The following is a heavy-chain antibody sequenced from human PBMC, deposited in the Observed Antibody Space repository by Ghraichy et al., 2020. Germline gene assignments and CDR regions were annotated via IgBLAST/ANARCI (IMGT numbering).Heavy chain of an antibody. V-gene: IGHV1-18*01. CDR2: ISAYNGNT. Sequence: ASVKVSCKASGYTFTSYGISWVRQAPGQGLEWMGWISAYNGNTNYAQKLQGRVTMTTDTPTSTAYMELRSLRSDDTAVYYCARYEPAYMVRGVMLYGMDVWGQGTTVTVSS. CDR3: ARYEPAYMVRGVMLYGMDV. D-gene: IGHD3-10*01. CDR1: GYTFTSYG. J-gene: IGHJ6*02.